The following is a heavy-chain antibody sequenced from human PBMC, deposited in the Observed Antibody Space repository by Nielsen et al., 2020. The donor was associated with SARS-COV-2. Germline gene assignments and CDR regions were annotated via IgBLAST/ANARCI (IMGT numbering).Heavy chain of an antibody. CDR1: GFTFRSYG. CDR3: ARVKDRWPIGAFDI. V-gene: IGHV3-48*01. D-gene: IGHD4-23*01. CDR2: ISSSSSTI. J-gene: IGHJ3*02. Sequence: GGSLRLSCAASGFTFRSYGMNWVRQAPGKGLEWVSYISSSSSTIYYADSVKGRFTISRDNAKNSLYLQMNSLRVEDTGVYYCARVKDRWPIGAFDIWGQGTTVTVSS.